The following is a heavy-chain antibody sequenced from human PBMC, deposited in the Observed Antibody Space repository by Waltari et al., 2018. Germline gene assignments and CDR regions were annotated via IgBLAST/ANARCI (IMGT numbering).Heavy chain of an antibody. J-gene: IGHJ3*01. V-gene: IGHV3-30*02. D-gene: IGHD4-17*01. CDR1: GFILSSHG. CDR2: ISFDGKKI. CDR3: AKDGDYSLTEYDAFDV. Sequence: VQLLESGGGVVPPGGSLRLSSSASGFILSSHGMPWVRQIPGKGQEWVGFISFDGKKIFDADSVRGRFSISRDNSDNMVFLQMNSLRPEDSGVYYCAKDGDYSLTEYDAFDVWGQGTVVTVSP.